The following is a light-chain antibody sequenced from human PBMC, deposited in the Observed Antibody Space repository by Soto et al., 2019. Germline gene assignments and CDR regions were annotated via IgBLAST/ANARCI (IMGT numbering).Light chain of an antibody. Sequence: DIVMTQSPATLSLSQGDSATLSCRASQSVSSDLAWYHQKTGQAPRILIYGASTRATGIPDRFSGSGSGTEFNLTINSLQSEDFAVYYCQQYNNWTRTFGQGTKVDIK. J-gene: IGKJ1*01. CDR3: QQYNNWTRT. V-gene: IGKV3-15*01. CDR1: QSVSSD. CDR2: GAS.